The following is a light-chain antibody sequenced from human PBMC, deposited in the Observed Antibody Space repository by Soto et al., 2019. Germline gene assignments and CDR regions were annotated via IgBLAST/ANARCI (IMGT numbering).Light chain of an antibody. J-gene: IGKJ4*01. Sequence: DIQMTHAPSSLSASVLDRVNITFRASQSIGRFLNWHQQKPGKANNVLINVESTLRSGVKSRFSGSGSGKDFNITIKSMQTEDFENYFCQQSFTTQITFGGGHTV. CDR2: VES. CDR1: QSIGRF. CDR3: QQSFTTQIT. V-gene: IGKV1-39*01.